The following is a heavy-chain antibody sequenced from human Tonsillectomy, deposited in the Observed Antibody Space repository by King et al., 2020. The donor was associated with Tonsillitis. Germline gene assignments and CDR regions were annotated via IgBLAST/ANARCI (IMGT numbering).Heavy chain of an antibody. D-gene: IGHD3-10*01. J-gene: IGHJ4*02. CDR1: GFTFSNYG. CDR3: AKDLVHIGITPDY. CDR2: ISYDENNK. Sequence: HVQLVESGGGVVQPGRSMRLSCAANGFTFSNYGMHWVRQAPGKGLEWVAVISYDENNKYYRDSVRGRFTISRDNSKNTLYLQMNSLRVEDTAFYFCAKDLVHIGITPDYWGQGTLVTVSS. V-gene: IGHV3-30*18.